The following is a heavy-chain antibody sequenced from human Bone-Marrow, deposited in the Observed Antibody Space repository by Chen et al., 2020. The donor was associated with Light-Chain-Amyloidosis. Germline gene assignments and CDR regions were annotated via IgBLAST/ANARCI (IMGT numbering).Heavy chain of an antibody. V-gene: IGHV1-18*01. CDR1: GNTFTSYG. CDR2: ISAYNGST. J-gene: IGHJ3*02. CDR3: AGRAQDCSSTSCYDI. Sequence: QVQLVQSGAEVKKPGASVKVSCKASGNTFTSYGISWVRQAPGQGLEWMGWISAYNGSTKYGQKRQGRVTMTTDASTSTAYMGLRSRRSDDTAVYYCAGRAQDCSSTSCYDIWGQGTMGTVSS. D-gene: IGHD2-2*01.